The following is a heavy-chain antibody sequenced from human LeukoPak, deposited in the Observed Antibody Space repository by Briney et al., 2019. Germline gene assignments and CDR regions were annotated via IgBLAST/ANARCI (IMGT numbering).Heavy chain of an antibody. CDR3: AREVSQQLVHWYFDL. D-gene: IGHD6-13*01. J-gene: IGHJ2*01. Sequence: SETLSLTCTVSGVSISSYFWSRIRQPPGKGLEWIGYIDYSGSTNYNPSLRSRVTISIDTSKNQFSLKLSSVTAADTAVYYCAREVSQQLVHWYFDLWGRGTLVTVSS. CDR2: IDYSGST. V-gene: IGHV4-59*12. CDR1: GVSISSYF.